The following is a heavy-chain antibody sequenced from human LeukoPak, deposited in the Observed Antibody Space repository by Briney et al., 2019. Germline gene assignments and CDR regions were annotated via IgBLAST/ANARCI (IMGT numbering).Heavy chain of an antibody. V-gene: IGHV3-48*04. CDR2: ISSSGSTI. J-gene: IGHJ4*02. D-gene: IGHD3-3*01. CDR1: GFTFSSYA. Sequence: GGSLRLSCAASGFTFSSYAMSWVRQAPGKGREWVTYISSSGSTIYYADSVKGRFTISRDNAKNSLYLQMNSLRAEDTAVYYCARGVITIFGVVIIPYYFDYWGQGTLVTVSS. CDR3: ARGVITIFGVVIIPYYFDY.